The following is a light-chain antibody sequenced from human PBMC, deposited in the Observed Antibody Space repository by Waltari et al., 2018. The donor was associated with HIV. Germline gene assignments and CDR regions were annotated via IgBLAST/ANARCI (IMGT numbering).Light chain of an antibody. CDR1: DSNIGASP. CDR2: NDI. Sequence: HSALTQPPSMSGTPGQGVIISCSGNDSNIGASPVNWYQQLPSSSPKLLIYNDIQRPSGVPDRFSCSKSGTAATLAISEIQSEDEADYYCATWDDSLSGSVVFGWGTTVTVL. CDR3: ATWDDSLSGSVV. V-gene: IGLV1-44*01. J-gene: IGLJ2*01.